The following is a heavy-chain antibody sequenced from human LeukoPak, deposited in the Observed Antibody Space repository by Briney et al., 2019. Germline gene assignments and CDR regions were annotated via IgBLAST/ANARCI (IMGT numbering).Heavy chain of an antibody. J-gene: IGHJ4*02. D-gene: IGHD3-22*01. CDR2: IKQDGSEK. V-gene: IGHV3-7*01. Sequence: GGSLRLSCAASGFTFSSYWMSWVRQAPGKGLEWVANIKQDGSEKYYVDSVKGRFTISRDNAKNSLYLQMNSLRAEDTAVYYCARHLGGSYTHYYDSSGYYGYWGQGTLVTVSS. CDR3: ARHLGGSYTHYYDSSGYYGY. CDR1: GFTFSSYW.